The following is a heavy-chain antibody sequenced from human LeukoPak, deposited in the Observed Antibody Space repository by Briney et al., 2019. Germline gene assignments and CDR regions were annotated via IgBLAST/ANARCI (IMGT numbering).Heavy chain of an antibody. CDR1: GIIFSSYG. Sequence: GGSLRLSCAASGIIFSSYGMHWVRQAPGKGLEWVAFIRYDGSIKYYADSVKGRFTISRDNSKNTLYLQMNSLRGEDTAVYYCAKDARRVRDIGVVFGRGRGYMDVWGKGTTATISS. J-gene: IGHJ6*03. CDR3: AKDARRVRDIGVVFGRGRGYMDV. V-gene: IGHV3-30*02. CDR2: IRYDGSIK. D-gene: IGHD2-15*01.